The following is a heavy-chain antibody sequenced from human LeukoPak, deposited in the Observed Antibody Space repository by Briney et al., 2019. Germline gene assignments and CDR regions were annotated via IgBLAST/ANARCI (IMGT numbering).Heavy chain of an antibody. J-gene: IGHJ4*02. CDR3: ATTLLTYYYDSSGYTAFDY. Sequence: SETLSLTCTVSGGSITKYYWSWIRQPPGKGLEWIGYIYYSGSTNYNPSLKSRVTISVDTSKNQFSLKLSSVTAADTAVYYCATTLLTYYYDSSGYTAFDYWGQGTLVTVSS. CDR2: IYYSGST. D-gene: IGHD3-22*01. V-gene: IGHV4-59*08. CDR1: GGSITKYY.